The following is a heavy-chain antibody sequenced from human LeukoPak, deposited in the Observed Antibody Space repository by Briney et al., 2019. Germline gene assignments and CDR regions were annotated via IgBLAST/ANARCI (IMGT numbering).Heavy chain of an antibody. CDR2: ISSSSSYI. D-gene: IGHD3-22*01. CDR3: AASLFTMIVVPEGGAFDI. CDR1: GFTFSSYS. J-gene: IGHJ3*02. Sequence: KPGGSLRLSCAASGFTFSSYSMNWVHQAPGKGLEWVSSISSSSSYIYYADSVKGRFTISRDNAKNSLYLQMNSLRAEDTAVYYCAASLFTMIVVPEGGAFDIWGQGTMVTVSS. V-gene: IGHV3-21*01.